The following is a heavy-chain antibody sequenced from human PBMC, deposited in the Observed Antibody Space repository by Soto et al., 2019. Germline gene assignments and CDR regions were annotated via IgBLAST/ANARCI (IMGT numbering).Heavy chain of an antibody. D-gene: IGHD1-26*01. CDR1: GFTFGNFW. CDR3: AKLPWEVAPS. V-gene: IGHV3-74*03. CDR2: IGPGGTDI. J-gene: IGHJ5*02. Sequence: SGGSLRLSCSDSGFTFGNFWIHWVRQAPGKGLEWVSHIGPGGTDIVYADSVKGRFIISRDNARNTVYLQMNSLEAEDTAVYYCAKLPWEVAPSWGQGTLVTVSS.